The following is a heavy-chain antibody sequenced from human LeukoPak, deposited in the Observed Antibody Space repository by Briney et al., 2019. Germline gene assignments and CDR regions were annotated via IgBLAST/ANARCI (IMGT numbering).Heavy chain of an antibody. CDR1: GGTFSSYA. D-gene: IGHD3-16*02. Sequence: SVKVSCKASGGTFSSYAISWVRQAPGQGLEWMGGIIPIFGTANYAQKFQGRVTITADESTSTAYMEPSSLRSEDTAVYYCASIGNDYVWGSYRYPFDYWGQGTLVTVSS. V-gene: IGHV1-69*13. CDR2: IIPIFGTA. J-gene: IGHJ4*02. CDR3: ASIGNDYVWGSYRYPFDY.